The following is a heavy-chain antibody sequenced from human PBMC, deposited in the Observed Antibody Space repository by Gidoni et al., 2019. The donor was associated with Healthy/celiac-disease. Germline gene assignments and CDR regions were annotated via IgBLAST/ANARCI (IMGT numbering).Heavy chain of an antibody. J-gene: IGHJ4*02. D-gene: IGHD2-21*02. CDR3: ARANCGGDCWLDY. CDR1: GLTVSRNY. CDR2: IYSVGST. V-gene: IGHV3-66*02. Sequence: EVQLVASGGGLVEPGGSLRLCCAASGLTVSRNYMSWVRQAPGKGLEWVSVIYSVGSTYYADSVKGRFTISSDNSKNTLYLQMNSLRAEDTAVYYCARANCGGDCWLDYWGQGTLVTVSS.